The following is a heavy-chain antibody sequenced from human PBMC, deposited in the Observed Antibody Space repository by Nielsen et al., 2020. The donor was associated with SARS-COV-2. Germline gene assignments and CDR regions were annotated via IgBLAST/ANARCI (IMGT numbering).Heavy chain of an antibody. V-gene: IGHV1-46*01. CDR3: ARASMYGSGSYYNVYYYYYGMDV. CDR2: INPSGGST. J-gene: IGHJ6*02. D-gene: IGHD3-10*01. Sequence: WVRQAPGQGLEWMGIINPSGGSTSYAQKFQGRVTITADESTSTAYMELSSLRSEDTAVYYCARASMYGSGSYYNVYYYYYGMDVWGQGTTVTVSS.